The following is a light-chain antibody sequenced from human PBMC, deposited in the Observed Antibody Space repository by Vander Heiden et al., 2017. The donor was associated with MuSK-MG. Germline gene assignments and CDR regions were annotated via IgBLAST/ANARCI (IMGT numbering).Light chain of an antibody. Sequence: DIQMTQSPSSLSASVGDRVTITCQASQDISNYLNWYQQKPGKAPKLLIYDASNLETGVPSRFSGSGSGTEFTFTISSLQPEDIATYYCQQDDNFPFTFGHGTKVDVK. J-gene: IGKJ3*01. V-gene: IGKV1-33*01. CDR1: QDISNY. CDR2: DAS. CDR3: QQDDNFPFT.